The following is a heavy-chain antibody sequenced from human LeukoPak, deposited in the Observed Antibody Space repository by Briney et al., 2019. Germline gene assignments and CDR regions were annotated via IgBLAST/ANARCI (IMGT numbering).Heavy chain of an antibody. Sequence: GGTLRLSCAASGFTFSSYGMSWVRQAPGKGLEWVSAISGSGGSTYYADSVKGRFTISRDNSKNTLYLQMNSLRAEDTAVYYCAKDPLRYFDWSLYGDAFDIWGQGTMVTVSS. CDR3: AKDPLRYFDWSLYGDAFDI. CDR1: GFTFSSYG. V-gene: IGHV3-23*01. D-gene: IGHD3-9*01. CDR2: ISGSGGST. J-gene: IGHJ3*02.